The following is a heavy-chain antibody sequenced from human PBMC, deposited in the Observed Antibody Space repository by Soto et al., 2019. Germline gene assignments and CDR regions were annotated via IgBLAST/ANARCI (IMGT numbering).Heavy chain of an antibody. Sequence: EVQLVESGGGLVQPGGSLRLSCAASGFTFSSYSMNWVRQAPGKGLEWVSYISSSSSTIYYADSVKGRFTISRDNAKNSLYLQMNSLRDEDTAVYYCARDPSSSGWLRYGMDVWGQGTTVTVSS. CDR1: GFTFSSYS. J-gene: IGHJ6*02. V-gene: IGHV3-48*02. CDR3: ARDPSSSGWLRYGMDV. D-gene: IGHD6-19*01. CDR2: ISSSSSTI.